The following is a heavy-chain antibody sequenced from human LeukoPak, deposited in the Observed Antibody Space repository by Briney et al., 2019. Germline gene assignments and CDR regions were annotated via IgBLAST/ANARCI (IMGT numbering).Heavy chain of an antibody. D-gene: IGHD6-13*01. CDR1: GGSISSYY. V-gene: IGHV4-59*01. J-gene: IGHJ3*02. CDR3: AREIAAAGPTGAFDI. CDR2: IYYSGST. Sequence: SETLSLTCTVSGGSISSYYWSWIRQPPGKGLEWIGYIYYSGSTNYNPSLKSRVTISVDTSKNQFSLKLSSVTAADTAVHYCAREIAAAGPTGAFDIWGQGTMVTVSS.